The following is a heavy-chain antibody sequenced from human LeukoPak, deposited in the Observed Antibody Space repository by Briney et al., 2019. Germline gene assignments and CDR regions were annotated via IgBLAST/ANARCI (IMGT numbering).Heavy chain of an antibody. D-gene: IGHD2-21*02. Sequence: PGGSLSLSCAASGFTFSIYWMSWVRQAPGKGLEWVANINQDGSKKYNADSVKGRFTISTDNAKNSFLLQMSSLRAEDTSVYYSVAGDWGARDSFDLWGRGTMVTVSS. CDR3: VAGDWGARDSFDL. CDR2: INQDGSKK. J-gene: IGHJ3*01. V-gene: IGHV3-7*01. CDR1: GFTFSIYW.